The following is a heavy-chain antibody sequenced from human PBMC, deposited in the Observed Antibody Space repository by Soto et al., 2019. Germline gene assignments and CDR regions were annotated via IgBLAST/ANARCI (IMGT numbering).Heavy chain of an antibody. D-gene: IGHD6-6*01. J-gene: IGHJ2*01. CDR1: GYTFTSYY. Sequence: ASVKVSCKASGYTFTSYYMHWVRQAPGQGLEWMGIINPSGGSTSYAQKFQGRVTMIRDTSTSTVYMELSSLRSEDTAVYYCARDRASSGYSSSSRYWYFDLWGRGTLVTVSS. CDR3: ARDRASSGYSSSSRYWYFDL. CDR2: INPSGGST. V-gene: IGHV1-46*01.